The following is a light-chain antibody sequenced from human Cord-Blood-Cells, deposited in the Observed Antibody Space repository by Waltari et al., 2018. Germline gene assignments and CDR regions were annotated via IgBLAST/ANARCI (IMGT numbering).Light chain of an antibody. Sequence: QSALTQPASVSGSPGQSITISCTGTSSDVGGYNYVSCYQQHQGKAPKLMIYDVSNRPSGVSNRFSGSKSGNTASLTISGLQAEDEADYYCSSYTSSSTYVFGTGTKVTVL. CDR3: SSYTSSSTYV. CDR1: SSDVGGYNY. J-gene: IGLJ1*01. CDR2: DVS. V-gene: IGLV2-14*03.